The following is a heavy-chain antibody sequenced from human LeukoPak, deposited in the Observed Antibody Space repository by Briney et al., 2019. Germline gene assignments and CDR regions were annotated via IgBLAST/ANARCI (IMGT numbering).Heavy chain of an antibody. CDR1: GFTFDDYA. D-gene: IGHD6-19*01. CDR2: ISWDGGST. V-gene: IGHV3-43D*03. Sequence: PGGSLRLSCAASGFTFDDYAMHWVRQVPGKGLEWVSLISWDGGSTYYADSVKGRFTISRDNSKNSLYLQMNSLRAEDTALYYCAKDGVPGYSSGYGSGAHYYYYYMDVWGKGTTVTVSS. CDR3: AKDGVPGYSSGYGSGAHYYYYYMDV. J-gene: IGHJ6*03.